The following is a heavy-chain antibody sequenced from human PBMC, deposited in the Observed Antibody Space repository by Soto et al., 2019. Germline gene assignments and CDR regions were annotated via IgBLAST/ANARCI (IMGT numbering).Heavy chain of an antibody. CDR2: ISWNSGSI. CDR3: AKDIIAVAGTYAFDI. J-gene: IGHJ3*02. D-gene: IGHD6-19*01. Sequence: EVQLVESGGGLVQPGRSLRLSCAASGFTFDDYAMHWVRQAPGKGLEWVSGISWNSGSIGYADSVKGRFTISRDNAKNSQYLQMNCPRAEYTALYYCAKDIIAVAGTYAFDIWGQGTMVTVSS. V-gene: IGHV3-9*01. CDR1: GFTFDDYA.